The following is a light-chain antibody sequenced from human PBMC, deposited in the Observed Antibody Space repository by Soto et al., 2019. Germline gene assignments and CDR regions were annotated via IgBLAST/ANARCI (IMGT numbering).Light chain of an antibody. V-gene: IGKV1-39*01. CDR2: AAS. Sequence: DIQMTQSPSSLSASVGDRVTITCRASQSISSYLNWYQQKPGKAPKLLIYAASTLQSGVPSRFSGSGSGTDFTLTISCLQSEDFATYYCQQYYRYPFTFGQGTRLEIK. J-gene: IGKJ5*01. CDR1: QSISSY. CDR3: QQYYRYPFT.